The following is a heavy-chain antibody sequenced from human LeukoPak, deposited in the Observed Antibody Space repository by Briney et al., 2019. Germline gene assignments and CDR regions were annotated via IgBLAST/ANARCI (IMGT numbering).Heavy chain of an antibody. CDR2: ISSSGSTI. CDR3: AKVKQWQQKRKRLNAFDI. J-gene: IGHJ3*02. D-gene: IGHD6-19*01. CDR1: GFTFSDYY. V-gene: IGHV3-11*01. Sequence: GGSLRLSCAASGFTFSDYYMSWIRQAPGKGLEWISYISSSGSTIYYADSVKGRFTISRDNAKNSLYLQMNSLRAEDTAVYYCAKVKQWQQKRKRLNAFDIWGQGTMVTVSS.